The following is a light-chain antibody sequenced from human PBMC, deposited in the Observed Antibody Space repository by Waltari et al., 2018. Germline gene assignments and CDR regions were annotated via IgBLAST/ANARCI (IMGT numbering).Light chain of an antibody. CDR1: QSISSW. CDR3: QQYNSYPYT. Sequence: DIQMTQSPSTLSASVGDSVPLTCRASQSISSWLAWYQQKPGKAPKRLTYKASSLESGVPSRFSGSGSGTEFTLTISSLQPDDFATYYCQQYNSYPYTFGQGTKLEIK. V-gene: IGKV1-5*03. J-gene: IGKJ2*01. CDR2: KAS.